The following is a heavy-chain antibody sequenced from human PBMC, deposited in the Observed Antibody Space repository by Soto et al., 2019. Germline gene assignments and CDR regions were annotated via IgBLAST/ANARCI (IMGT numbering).Heavy chain of an antibody. CDR1: VGTFGSYA. CDR3: ARGRAAAALRDYYYYGMDV. J-gene: IGHJ6*02. V-gene: IGHV1-69*13. CDR2: IIPIFGTA. D-gene: IGHD6-13*01. Sequence: GXSVKVSCKASVGTFGSYAISWVRQAPGQGLEWMGGIIPIFGTANYAQKFQGRVTITADESTSTAYMELSSLRSEDTAVYYCARGRAAAALRDYYYYGMDVWGQGTTATVSS.